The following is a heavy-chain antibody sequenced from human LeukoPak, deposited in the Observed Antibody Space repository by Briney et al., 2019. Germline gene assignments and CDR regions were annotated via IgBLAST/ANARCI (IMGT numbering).Heavy chain of an antibody. CDR2: ISAYNGNT. Sequence: ASVKVSCKASGYSFTTSGISWVRQAPGQGLEWMGWISAYNGNTNYAQMLQGRVTMTTDTSTSTAYMELRNLRSDDTAVYYCASGGGWLEIDYWGQGTLVTVSS. J-gene: IGHJ4*02. CDR1: GYSFTTSG. V-gene: IGHV1-18*01. CDR3: ASGGGWLEIDY. D-gene: IGHD3-16*01.